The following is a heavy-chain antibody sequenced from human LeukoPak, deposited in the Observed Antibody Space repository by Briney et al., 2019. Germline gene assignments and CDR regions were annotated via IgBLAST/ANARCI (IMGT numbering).Heavy chain of an antibody. CDR2: IFYSGST. D-gene: IGHD3-10*01. Sequence: PSETLSLTCTVSGGSISTSSYYWGWIRQPPGKGLEWIGSIFYSGSTYYNPSLKSRVTVSLDTSKNQFSLKLSSVTAADTAVYYCARGGGWFMSIVLSYWGQGTLVTVSS. J-gene: IGHJ4*02. CDR3: ARGGGWFMSIVLSY. CDR1: GGSISTSSYY. V-gene: IGHV4-39*07.